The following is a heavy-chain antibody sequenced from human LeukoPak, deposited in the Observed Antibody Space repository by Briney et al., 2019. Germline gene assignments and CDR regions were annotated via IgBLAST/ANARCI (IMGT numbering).Heavy chain of an antibody. V-gene: IGHV1-69*01. J-gene: IGHJ4*02. CDR2: IIPIFGTA. CDR3: ARNAYSSGWYYFDY. CDR1: GGTFSSYA. D-gene: IGHD6-19*01. Sequence: SVKVSCKASGGTFSSYAISWVRQAPGQGLEWMEGIIPIFGTANYAQKFQGRVTITADESTSTAYLELSSLRSEDTAVYYCARNAYSSGWYYFDYWGQGTLVTVSS.